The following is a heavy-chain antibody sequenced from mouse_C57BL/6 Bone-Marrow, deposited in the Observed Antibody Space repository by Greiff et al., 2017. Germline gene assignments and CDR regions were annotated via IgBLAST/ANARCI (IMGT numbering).Heavy chain of an antibody. CDR3: TRCYGSSPCYAMDY. J-gene: IGHJ4*01. CDR2: ISSGGDYI. V-gene: IGHV5-9-1*02. D-gene: IGHD1-1*01. CDR1: GFTFSSYA. Sequence: EVQGVESGAGLVKPGGSLKLSCAASGFTFSSYAMSWVRQTPEKGLEWVAYISSGGDYIYYADTVKGRLTISRDNARNTLYLQMSSLKSVDTAMYYCTRCYGSSPCYAMDYWGQGTAVTVSS.